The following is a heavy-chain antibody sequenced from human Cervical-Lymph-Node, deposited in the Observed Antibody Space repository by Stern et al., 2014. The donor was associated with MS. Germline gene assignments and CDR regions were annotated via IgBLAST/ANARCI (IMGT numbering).Heavy chain of an antibody. V-gene: IGHV4-39*01. D-gene: IGHD2-15*01. CDR1: GGSISSSSYY. J-gene: IGHJ4*02. Sequence: VQLVESGPGLVKPSETLSLTCTVSGGSISSSSYYWGWIRQPPGKGLEWIGGIYYSGSTYYNPSPKSRVTISGDTPKTQFPLKLSSVTAADTAVYYCARHPIVVVVGPFDYWGQGTLVTVSS. CDR3: ARHPIVVVVGPFDY. CDR2: IYYSGST.